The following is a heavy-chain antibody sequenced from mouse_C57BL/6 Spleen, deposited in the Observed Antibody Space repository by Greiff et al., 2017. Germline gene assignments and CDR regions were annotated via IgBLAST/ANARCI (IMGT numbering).Heavy chain of an antibody. Sequence: VHVKQSGAELVKPGASVKLSCTASGFNIKDYYMHWVKQRTEQGLEWIGRIDPEDGETKYAPKFQGKATITADTSSNTAYLRLSSLTSEDTAVYYCARGGTLDYWGQGTTLTVSS. J-gene: IGHJ2*01. CDR1: GFNIKDYY. D-gene: IGHD2-14*01. V-gene: IGHV14-2*01. CDR3: ARGGTLDY. CDR2: IDPEDGET.